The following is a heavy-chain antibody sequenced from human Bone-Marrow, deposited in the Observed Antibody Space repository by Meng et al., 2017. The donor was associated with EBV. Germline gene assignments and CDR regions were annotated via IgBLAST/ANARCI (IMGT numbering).Heavy chain of an antibody. CDR1: GGTFSSYA. J-gene: IGHJ4*02. D-gene: IGHD2-21*02. CDR2: IIPIFGTA. V-gene: IGHV1-69*01. Sequence: QVQLVQSGAEVKKPGSSVKVSCKASGGTFSSYAISWVRQAPGQGLEWMGGIIPIFGTANYAQKFQGRVTITADESTSTAYMELSSLRSEDTAVYYCARALENAYCGGDCYAPFDYWGKGNIVSVS. CDR3: ARALENAYCGGDCYAPFDY.